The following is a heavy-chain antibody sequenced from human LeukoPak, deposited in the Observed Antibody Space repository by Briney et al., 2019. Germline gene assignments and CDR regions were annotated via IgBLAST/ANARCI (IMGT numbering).Heavy chain of an antibody. CDR1: GGSISSSSYY. CDR3: ARGFGGSYHPFDY. D-gene: IGHD1-26*01. CDR2: IYTSGST. J-gene: IGHJ4*02. Sequence: SETLSLTCTVSGGSISSSSYYWSWIRQPAGKGLEWIGRIYTSGSTNYNPSLKSRVTISVDTSKNQFSLKLSSVTAADTAVYYCARGFGGSYHPFDYWGQGTLVTVSS. V-gene: IGHV4-61*02.